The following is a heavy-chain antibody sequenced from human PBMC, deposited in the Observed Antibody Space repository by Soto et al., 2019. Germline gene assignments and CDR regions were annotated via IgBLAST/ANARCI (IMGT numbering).Heavy chain of an antibody. Sequence: PGGSLRLSCRASGFTFRNYAMAWVRQAPGEDLEWVSAIGTSGTPTLYADSVKSRFSISRDDSRNTVSLQMNSLGVEDTATYYCTRILWSSRRDALDIWGQAPTVTVSS. CDR3: TRILWSSRRDALDI. J-gene: IGHJ6*02. CDR1: GFTFRNYA. D-gene: IGHD2-21*01. CDR2: IGTSGTPT. V-gene: IGHV3-23*01.